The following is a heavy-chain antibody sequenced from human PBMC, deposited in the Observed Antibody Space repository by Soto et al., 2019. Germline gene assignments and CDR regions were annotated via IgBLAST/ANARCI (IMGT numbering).Heavy chain of an antibody. J-gene: IGHJ6*03. CDR1: SGSISSSNW. CDR2: IYHSGST. CDR3: ARGVIVVVPDTTYYYYMDV. D-gene: IGHD2-2*01. Sequence: QVQLQESGPGLVKPSGTLSLTCAVSSGSISSSNWWSWVRQPPGKGLEWIREIYHSGSTNYNPSLKSRVTISVDKSKNQFSLKLSSVTAADTAVYYCARGVIVVVPDTTYYYYMDVWGKGTTVTVSS. V-gene: IGHV4-4*02.